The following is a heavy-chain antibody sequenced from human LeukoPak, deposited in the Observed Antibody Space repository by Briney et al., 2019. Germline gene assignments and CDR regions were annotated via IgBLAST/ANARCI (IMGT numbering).Heavy chain of an antibody. D-gene: IGHD2-2*01. CDR1: GFTFDDYA. J-gene: IGHJ3*02. CDR2: ISGDGGST. CDR3: AKGDCSSTSCYVSGAFDI. Sequence: GGSLRLSCAASGFTFDDYAMRWVRQAPGKGLEWVSLISGDGGSTYYADSVKGRFTICRDNSKNSLYLQMNSLRTEDTALYYCAKGDCSSTSCYVSGAFDIWGQGTMVTVSS. V-gene: IGHV3-43*02.